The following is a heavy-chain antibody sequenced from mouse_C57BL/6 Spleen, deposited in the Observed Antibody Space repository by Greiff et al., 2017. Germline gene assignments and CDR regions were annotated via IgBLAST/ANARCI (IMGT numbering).Heavy chain of an antibody. Sequence: EVKLVESGGGLVKPGGSLKLSCAASGFTFSDYGMHWVRQAPEKGLEWVAYISSGSSTIYYADTVKGRFTISRDNAKNTLFLQMTSLRSEDTAMYYCARRYYYGGSYLYFDVWGTGTTVTVSS. CDR3: ARRYYYGGSYLYFDV. V-gene: IGHV5-17*01. J-gene: IGHJ1*03. D-gene: IGHD1-1*01. CDR1: GFTFSDYG. CDR2: ISSGSSTI.